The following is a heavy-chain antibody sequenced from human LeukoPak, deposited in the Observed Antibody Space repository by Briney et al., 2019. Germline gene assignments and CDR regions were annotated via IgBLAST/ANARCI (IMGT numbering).Heavy chain of an antibody. CDR1: AFTLSTYA. CDR3: ARGIAVAGTVASFDY. J-gene: IGHJ4*02. CDR2: ISAGKGNT. D-gene: IGHD6-19*01. Sequence: GGSLRLSCAASAFTLSTYAMSWVRQAPRKGLEWVSGISAGKGNTYYADSVKGRFTISRDNSKNTLYLQMNSLRAEDTAVYYCARGIAVAGTVASFDYWGQGTLVTVPS. V-gene: IGHV3-23*01.